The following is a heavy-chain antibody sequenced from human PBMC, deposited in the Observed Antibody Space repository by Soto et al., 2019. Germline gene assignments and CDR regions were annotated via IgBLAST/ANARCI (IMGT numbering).Heavy chain of an antibody. J-gene: IGHJ5*02. Sequence: ASVKVSCKASGYTFTGYYMHWVRQAPGQGLEWMGWINPNSGGTNYAQKFQGRVTMTRDTSISTAYMELSRLRSDDTAVYYCARGNTAMGTSSGNVWFDPWGQGXLVTVYS. V-gene: IGHV1-2*02. CDR2: INPNSGGT. CDR1: GYTFTGYY. D-gene: IGHD5-18*01. CDR3: ARGNTAMGTSSGNVWFDP.